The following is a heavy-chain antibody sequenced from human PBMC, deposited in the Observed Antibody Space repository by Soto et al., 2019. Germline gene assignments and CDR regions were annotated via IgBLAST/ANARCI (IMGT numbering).Heavy chain of an antibody. CDR1: GFTFSSYS. CDR2: ISSSSSTI. D-gene: IGHD2-2*01. J-gene: IGHJ3*02. CDR3: ARGAIVLVPAANDDAFDI. Sequence: EVQLVESGGGLVQPGGSLRLSCAASGFTFSSYSMNWVRQAPGKGLEWVSYISSSSSTIYYADSVKGRFTISRDNAKNSLYLQMNSLRDEDTAVYYCARGAIVLVPAANDDAFDIWGQGTMVTVSS. V-gene: IGHV3-48*02.